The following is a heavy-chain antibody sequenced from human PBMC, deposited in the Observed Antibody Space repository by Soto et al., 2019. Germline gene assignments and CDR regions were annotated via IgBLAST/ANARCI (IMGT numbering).Heavy chain of an antibody. V-gene: IGHV4-61*05. CDR3: ARPRYDGSGTPFDH. D-gene: IGHD3-22*01. J-gene: IGHJ4*02. Sequence: PSETLSLTCTVSGGSITSSSYYWGWIHQPPGKGLEWIGYIYYSGSTTYADSVKGRFIISRDNAKNMLYLQMNSLTAEDTAVYYCARPRYDGSGTPFDHWGQGTLVTVSS. CDR2: IYYSGST. CDR1: GGSITSSSYY.